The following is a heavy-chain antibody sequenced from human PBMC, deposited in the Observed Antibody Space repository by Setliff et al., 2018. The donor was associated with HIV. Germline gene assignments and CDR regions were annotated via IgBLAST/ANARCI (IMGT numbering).Heavy chain of an antibody. D-gene: IGHD5-12*01. Sequence: PSETLSLTCAVYGGSFNGYYWSWVRQPPGKGLEWIGYIYTTGSTNYNPSLKSRVTMSVDTSKNQFSLKLSSVTAADTAVYYCASYRKAERWLQLGGNFDYWGQGTLVTVSS. CDR3: ASYRKAERWLQLGGNFDY. V-gene: IGHV4-4*09. CDR1: GGSFNGYY. J-gene: IGHJ4*02. CDR2: IYTTGST.